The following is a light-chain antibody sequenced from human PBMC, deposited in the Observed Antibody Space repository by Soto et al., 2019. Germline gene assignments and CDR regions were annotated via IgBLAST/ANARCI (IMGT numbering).Light chain of an antibody. CDR2: RDS. J-gene: IGLJ2*01. CDR3: QVWDSGTYVI. CDR1: DIGSKN. Sequence: SYELTQPLSVSVALGQTARITCGGNDIGSKNVHWYQQKPGQAPVVVIFRDSNRPSGIPERFSGSNSGNTATLTISRAQVGDEADYYCQVWDSGTYVIFGGGTKLTVL. V-gene: IGLV3-9*01.